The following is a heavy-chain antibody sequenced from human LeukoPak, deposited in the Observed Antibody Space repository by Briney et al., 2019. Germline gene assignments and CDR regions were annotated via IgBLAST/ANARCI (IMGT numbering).Heavy chain of an antibody. J-gene: IGHJ4*02. D-gene: IGHD4/OR15-4a*01. V-gene: IGHV4-59*01. Sequence: SETLSLTCTVSDDSIRSYYWSWIRQPPGKGLEWIGHIYYSGSTNYHPSLKSRVTISVDTSTNHYSLKLSSVTAADTAIYYCARVHKTMAYFDYWGRGTLVTVSS. CDR1: DDSIRSYY. CDR2: IYYSGST. CDR3: ARVHKTMAYFDY.